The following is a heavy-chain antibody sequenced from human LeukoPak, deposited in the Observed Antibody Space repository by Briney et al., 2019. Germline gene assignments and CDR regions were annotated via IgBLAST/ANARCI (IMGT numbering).Heavy chain of an antibody. V-gene: IGHV1-46*01. Sequence: ASVKVSCKASGYTFTSYYMHWVRQAPGQGLEWMGIINPSGGSTSYAQKFQGRVTMIRDMSTSTVYMELSSLRSEDTAVYYCARGPHWDPHFDYWGQGTLVTVSS. CDR1: GYTFTSYY. CDR2: INPSGGST. J-gene: IGHJ4*02. CDR3: ARGPHWDPHFDY. D-gene: IGHD7-27*01.